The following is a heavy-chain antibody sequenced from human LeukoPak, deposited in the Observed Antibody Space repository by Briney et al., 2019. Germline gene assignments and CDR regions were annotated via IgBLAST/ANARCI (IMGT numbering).Heavy chain of an antibody. Sequence: KPGGSLRLSCAASGFTFSSYNMKWVRQAPGKGLEWVSFISTTSNYIYYADSVKGRFTISRDNAKNSLYLQMNSLRGEDAALYYCARGFDYWGQGTLVTVSS. J-gene: IGHJ4*02. CDR3: ARGFDY. CDR1: GFTFSSYN. V-gene: IGHV3-21*06. CDR2: ISTTSNYI.